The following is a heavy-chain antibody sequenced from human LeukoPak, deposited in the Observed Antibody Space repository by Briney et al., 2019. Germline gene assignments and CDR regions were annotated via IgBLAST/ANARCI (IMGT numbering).Heavy chain of an antibody. V-gene: IGHV3-7*01. CDR3: ARDRGYNSFDY. D-gene: IGHD6-13*01. CDR2: IKEDGSQR. CDR1: GFTFSRSW. J-gene: IGHJ4*02. Sequence: GGSLRLSCAASGFTFSRSWMSWVRQAPGKGLEWVANIKEDGSQRNYVDSVKGRFTISRDNAMNSVFLQMIGLRAEDTAVYYCARDRGYNSFDYWGQGTLVTASS.